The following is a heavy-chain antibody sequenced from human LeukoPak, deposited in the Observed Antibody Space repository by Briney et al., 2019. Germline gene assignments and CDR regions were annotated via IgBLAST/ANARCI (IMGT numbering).Heavy chain of an antibody. CDR3: ARLDGDYVINEPYYFDY. CDR2: IYHSGST. V-gene: IGHV4-38-2*01. J-gene: IGHJ4*02. D-gene: IGHD4-17*01. CDR1: GYSISSGYY. Sequence: SETLSLTCAVSGYSISSGYYWGWIRQPPGKGLEWIGSIYHSGSTYYNPSFKSRVTISVDTSKNQFSLKLSSVTAADTAVYYCARLDGDYVINEPYYFDYWGQGTLVTVSS.